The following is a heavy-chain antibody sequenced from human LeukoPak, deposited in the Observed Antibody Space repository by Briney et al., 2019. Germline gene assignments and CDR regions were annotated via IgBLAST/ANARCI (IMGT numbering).Heavy chain of an antibody. CDR2: INGDGSNT. CDR3: TKDFSSSWNVEI. D-gene: IGHD6-13*01. Sequence: SGGSQRLSCAASGFTFSSYGMSWVRQAPGKGLEWVSGINGDGSNTYYADSVKGRFTISRDNSKNTLYLQMNSLRAEDTAVYYCTKDFSSSWNVEIWGQGTMVTVSS. CDR1: GFTFSSYG. J-gene: IGHJ3*02. V-gene: IGHV3-23*01.